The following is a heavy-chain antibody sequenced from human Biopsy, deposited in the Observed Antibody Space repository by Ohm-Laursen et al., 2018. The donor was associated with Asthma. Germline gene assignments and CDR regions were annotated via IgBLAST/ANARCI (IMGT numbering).Heavy chain of an antibody. J-gene: IGHJ4*02. CDR2: TSYTGSA. D-gene: IGHD7-27*01. V-gene: IGHV4-34*01. CDR1: PGSFSGFF. CDR3: ARHWDWGSFFDY. Sequence: SETLSLTCDVYPGSFSGFFWTWIRQPPGKGLEWMGSTSYTGSAYHNPSLKSRVTISVDTPKNHFSLKLSSVTAADTAVYYCARHWDWGSFFDYWGQGTPVTVSS.